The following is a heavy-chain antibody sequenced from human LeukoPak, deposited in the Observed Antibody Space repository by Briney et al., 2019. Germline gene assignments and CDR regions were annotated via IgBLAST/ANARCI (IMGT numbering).Heavy chain of an antibody. J-gene: IGHJ5*02. CDR3: ARFWGYSLNWFDP. V-gene: IGHV1-8*01. Sequence: ASVKASCKASGYTFTSYDINWVRQATGQGLEWMGWMNPNSGNTGYAQKFQGRVTMTRNTSISTAYMELSSLRSEDTAVYYCARFWGYSLNWFDPWGQGTLVTVSS. D-gene: IGHD5-18*01. CDR1: GYTFTSYD. CDR2: MNPNSGNT.